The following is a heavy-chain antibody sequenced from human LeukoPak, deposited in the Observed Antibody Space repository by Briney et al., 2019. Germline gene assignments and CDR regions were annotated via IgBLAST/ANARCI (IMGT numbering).Heavy chain of an antibody. CDR1: GFTFSSYG. D-gene: IGHD3-16*01. Sequence: GGSLRLSCAASGFTFSSYGMHWVRQAPGKGLGWVAFIRYDGSNKYYADSVKGRFTISRDNSKNTLYLQMNSLRAEDTAVYYCAKEGGLLWDYFDYWGQGTLVTVSS. J-gene: IGHJ4*02. V-gene: IGHV3-30*02. CDR3: AKEGGLLWDYFDY. CDR2: IRYDGSNK.